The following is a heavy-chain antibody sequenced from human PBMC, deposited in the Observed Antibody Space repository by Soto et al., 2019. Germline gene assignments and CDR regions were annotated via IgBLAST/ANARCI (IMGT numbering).Heavy chain of an antibody. CDR2: ISYDGSNK. CDR3: ARVPSRIWGSYRQAGYFDY. Sequence: GGSLRLSCAASGFTFSSYAMHWVRQAPGKGLEWVAVISYDGSNKYYADSVKGRFTISRDNSKNTLYLQMNSLRAEDTAVYYCARVPSRIWGSYRQAGYFDYWGQGTLVTVSS. D-gene: IGHD3-16*02. CDR1: GFTFSSYA. V-gene: IGHV3-30-3*01. J-gene: IGHJ4*02.